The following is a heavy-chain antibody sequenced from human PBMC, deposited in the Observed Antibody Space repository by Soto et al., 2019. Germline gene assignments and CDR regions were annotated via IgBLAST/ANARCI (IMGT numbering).Heavy chain of an antibody. CDR3: TRGGGYSYYFDY. Sequence: EVQLVESGGGLVKPGGSLRLSCAASGFTFSSYSMNWVRQAPGKGLEWVSSISSSSSYIYYADSVKGRFTISRDNAKNSLCLQMNSLRAEDTAVYYCTRGGGYSYYFDYWGQGTLVTVSS. CDR1: GFTFSSYS. V-gene: IGHV3-21*01. J-gene: IGHJ4*02. D-gene: IGHD5-18*01. CDR2: ISSSSSYI.